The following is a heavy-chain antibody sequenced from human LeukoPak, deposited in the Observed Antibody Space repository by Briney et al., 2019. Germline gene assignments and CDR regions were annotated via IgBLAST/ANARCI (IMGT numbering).Heavy chain of an antibody. CDR1: GFTFSNYW. V-gene: IGHV3-74*01. D-gene: IGHD3-10*01. J-gene: IGHJ4*02. Sequence: GGSLRLSCAASGFTFSNYWIHWVRQAPGKGRVWVSLISSVGSSTNYAAAVKSRFTISRDNAKNTLYLQINSLRAEDTAVYCCARDRGPRTGSMVREAYDNWGQGTLVTVSS. CDR2: ISSVGSST. CDR3: ARDRGPRTGSMVREAYDN.